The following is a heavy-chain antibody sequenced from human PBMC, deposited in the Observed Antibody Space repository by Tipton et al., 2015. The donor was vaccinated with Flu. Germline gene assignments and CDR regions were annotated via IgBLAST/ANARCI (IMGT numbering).Heavy chain of an antibody. J-gene: IGHJ4*02. CDR2: IKSKTDRGTR. Sequence: SLRLSCVVSGLTFSEAWMSWVRQAPGKGLEWVGRIKSKTDRGTRDFAAPVRGRFSISRDDSKNTVYLQMNSLRAEDTAVYYCARDGDPRPLGYWGKGTLVTVSS. CDR1: GLTFSEAW. V-gene: IGHV3-15*01. CDR3: ARDGDPRPLGY. D-gene: IGHD4-17*01.